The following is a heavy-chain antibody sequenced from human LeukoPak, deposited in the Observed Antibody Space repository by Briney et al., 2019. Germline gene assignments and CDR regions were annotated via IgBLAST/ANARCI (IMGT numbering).Heavy chain of an antibody. D-gene: IGHD5-18*01. CDR2: IYHSGST. Sequence: SDTLSLTCTVSGGSISTNDWWSWVRQPPGKGLEWIGEIYHSGSTYSNPSLKSRVSISVDKSKNQFSLKLSSVTAADTAVYYCARVNTAKNFDYWGQGTLVTVSS. CDR3: ARVNTAKNFDY. V-gene: IGHV4-4*02. J-gene: IGHJ4*02. CDR1: GGSISTNDW.